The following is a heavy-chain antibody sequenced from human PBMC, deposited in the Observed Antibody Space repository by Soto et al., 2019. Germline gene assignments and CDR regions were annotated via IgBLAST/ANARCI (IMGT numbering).Heavy chain of an antibody. CDR3: ARRARPDFYYMDV. CDR1: GFTFSSYS. CDR2: ISSSSSYI. V-gene: IGHV3-21*01. D-gene: IGHD6-6*01. J-gene: IGHJ6*03. Sequence: PGGSLRLSCAASGFTFSSYSMNWVRQAPGKGLEWVSSISSSSSYIYYANSVQGRFTISRDNSKNTVYLQMGSLRPEDMAVYYCARRARPDFYYMDVWGKGTTVTVSS.